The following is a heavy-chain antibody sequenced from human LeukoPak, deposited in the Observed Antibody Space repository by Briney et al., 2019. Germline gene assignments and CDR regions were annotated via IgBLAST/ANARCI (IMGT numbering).Heavy chain of an antibody. V-gene: IGHV3-21*01. CDR3: AREFSMPPLDV. CDR2: ITSSSTYT. J-gene: IGHJ6*04. Sequence: GGSLRLSCAASGFTFSTYAMSWVRQTPGKGLEWVSSITSSSTYTFYADSVKGRFTISRDNARNSLYLQMNSLRAEDTAVYYCAREFSMPPLDVWGKGTTVTISS. CDR1: GFTFSTYA. D-gene: IGHD2/OR15-2a*01.